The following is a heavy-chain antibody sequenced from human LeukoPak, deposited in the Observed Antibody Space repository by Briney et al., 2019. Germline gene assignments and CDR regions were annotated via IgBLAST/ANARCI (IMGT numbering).Heavy chain of an antibody. CDR1: GGSISSYY. Sequence: SETLSLTCTVSGGSISSYYWSWIRQPAGKGLEWIGRIYSSGSTNYNSSLENRVTMSVDTSKNQFSLKLRSVTAADTAVYYCARVGYGSPFYYYMDVWGKGTTVTVSS. D-gene: IGHD3-10*01. CDR2: IYSSGST. J-gene: IGHJ6*03. CDR3: ARVGYGSPFYYYMDV. V-gene: IGHV4-4*07.